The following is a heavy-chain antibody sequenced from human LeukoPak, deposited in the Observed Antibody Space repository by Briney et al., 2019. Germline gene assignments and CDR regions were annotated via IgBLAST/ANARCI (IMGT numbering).Heavy chain of an antibody. CDR2: INHSGST. D-gene: IGHD3-10*01. V-gene: IGHV4-34*01. Sequence: TSETLSLTCAVYGGSFSGYYWSWIRQPPGKGLEWIGEINHSGSTNYNPSLKSRVTISVDTSKNQFSLKLSSVTAADTAVYYCARGRNYYGSGSYFPYFDYWGQGTLVTVSS. CDR1: GGSFSGYY. J-gene: IGHJ4*02. CDR3: ARGRNYYGSGSYFPYFDY.